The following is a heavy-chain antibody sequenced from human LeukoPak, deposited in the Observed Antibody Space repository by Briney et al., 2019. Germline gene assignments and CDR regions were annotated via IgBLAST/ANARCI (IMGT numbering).Heavy chain of an antibody. CDR1: VYTFTGYY. CDR3: AKFDQDWGTFDY. J-gene: IGHJ4*02. CDR2: IHPKTGDT. Sequence: ASEKVSCKASVYTFTGYYMHWVRQAPGRGLEWMGWIHPKTGDTNYVEKFQGRVTMTRDTSINTVHMDLSLTSDDRAVYYCAKFDQDWGTFDYGGEGTVVTVSS. V-gene: IGHV1-2*02. D-gene: IGHD7-27*01.